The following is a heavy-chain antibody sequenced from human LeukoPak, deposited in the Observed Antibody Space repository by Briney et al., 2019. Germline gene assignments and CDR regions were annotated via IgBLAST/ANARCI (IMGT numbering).Heavy chain of an antibody. V-gene: IGHV3-30*14. CDR2: ISYDGSNK. Sequence: PGGSLRLSCVASGFTFSSYAMHWVRRAPGKGLEWVAVISYDGSNKYYVDSVKGRFTISRDNSKNMIYLEMSSLKAEDTAVYYCARERNLEIAVARTICDYWGQGTLVTVPS. J-gene: IGHJ4*02. D-gene: IGHD6-19*01. CDR1: GFTFSSYA. CDR3: ARERNLEIAVARTICDY.